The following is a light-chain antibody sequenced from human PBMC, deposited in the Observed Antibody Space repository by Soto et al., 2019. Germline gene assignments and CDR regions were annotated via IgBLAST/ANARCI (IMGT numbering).Light chain of an antibody. CDR1: SSNIGSNY. Sequence: QSVLTQPPSASGTPGQRVTISCSGSSSNIGSNYVYWYQQLLGTAPKLLIYRNNQRPSGVPDRFSGSKSGTSASLAISGLRSEDEADYYCAAWDDSLSGLGVFGGGTKLTVL. V-gene: IGLV1-47*01. J-gene: IGLJ2*01. CDR2: RNN. CDR3: AAWDDSLSGLGV.